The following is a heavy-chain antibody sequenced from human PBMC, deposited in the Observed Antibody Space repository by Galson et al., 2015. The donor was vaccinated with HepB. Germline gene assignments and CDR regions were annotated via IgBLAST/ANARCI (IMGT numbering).Heavy chain of an antibody. D-gene: IGHD1-26*01. J-gene: IGHJ4*02. CDR3: ATDSGSIVGAAN. Sequence: SVKVSCKVSGYTLTELSMHWVRQAPGKGLEWMGGSDPEDGETIYAQKFQGRVTMTEDTSTDTAYMELSSLRSGDTAVYYCATDSGSIVGAANWGQGTLVTVSS. CDR2: SDPEDGET. CDR1: GYTLTELS. V-gene: IGHV1-24*01.